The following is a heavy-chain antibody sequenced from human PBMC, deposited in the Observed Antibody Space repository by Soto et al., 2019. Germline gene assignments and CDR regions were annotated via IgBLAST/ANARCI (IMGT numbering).Heavy chain of an antibody. V-gene: IGHV3-74*01. D-gene: IGHD4-17*01. CDR1: GFTFSSYW. Sequence: GGSLRLSCAASGFTFSSYWMHWVRQAPGKGLVWVSRINSDGSSTSYADSVKGRFTISRDNAKNTLYLQMNSLRAEDTAVYYCAYDYGDSSLDYWGQGTLVTVSS. CDR3: AYDYGDSSLDY. CDR2: INSDGSST. J-gene: IGHJ4*02.